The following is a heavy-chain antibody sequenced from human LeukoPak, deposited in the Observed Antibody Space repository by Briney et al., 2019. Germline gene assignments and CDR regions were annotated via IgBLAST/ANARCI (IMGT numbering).Heavy chain of an antibody. CDR1: GGSISSSSYY. V-gene: IGHV4-39*07. CDR3: ARDGQWLVRGWFDP. Sequence: KPSETLSLTCTVSGGSISSSSYYWGWTRQPPGKGLEWIGSIYYSGSTYYNPSLKSRVTISVDTSKNQFSLKLSSVTAADTAVYYCARDGQWLVRGWFDPWGQGTLVTVSS. CDR2: IYYSGST. J-gene: IGHJ5*02. D-gene: IGHD6-19*01.